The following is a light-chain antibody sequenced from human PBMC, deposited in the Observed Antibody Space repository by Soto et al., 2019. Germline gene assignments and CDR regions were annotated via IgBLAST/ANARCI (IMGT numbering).Light chain of an antibody. V-gene: IGLV2-23*02. CDR3: CSYAGSSTYVV. CDR2: EVS. Sequence: QSALTQPASVSGCPGQSITISCTGTSSDVGSYNLVSWYQQHPGKVPKLMIYEVSKRPSGVSNRFSASKSGNTASLTISGLQAEDEADYYCCSYAGSSTYVVFGGGTKVTVL. CDR1: SSDVGSYNL. J-gene: IGLJ2*01.